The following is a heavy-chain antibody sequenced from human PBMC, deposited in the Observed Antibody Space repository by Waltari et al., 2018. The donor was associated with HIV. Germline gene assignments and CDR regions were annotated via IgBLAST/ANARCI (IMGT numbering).Heavy chain of an antibody. J-gene: IGHJ5*02. Sequence: GGDTIRPGGSMRLSCRSPGFNFYKQYVTWFRQSPDRRLEWIAVIYPDDTTHYADSVRGRFDVSRVRSTNSIDLVINNLLFEDTAMYYCATGVRYLGPWGQGTPVTVS. CDR3: ATGVRYLGP. CDR1: GFNFYKQY. CDR2: IYPDDTT. V-gene: IGHV3-53*01. D-gene: IGHD1-20*01.